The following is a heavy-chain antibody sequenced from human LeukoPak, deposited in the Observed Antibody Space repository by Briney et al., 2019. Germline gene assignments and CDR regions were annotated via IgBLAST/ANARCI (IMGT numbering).Heavy chain of an antibody. CDR1: GYTFTGYY. CDR2: INPNSGGT. Sequence: VASVKVSCKASGYTFTGYYMHWVRQAPGQGLEWMGWINPNSGGTNYAQKFQGRVTMTRDTSITTAYMELSRLRSDDTAVYYCARQDRVSPSFSNNWFDPWGQGTLVTVSS. CDR3: ARQDRVSPSFSNNWFDP. J-gene: IGHJ5*02. V-gene: IGHV1-2*02. D-gene: IGHD2-2*01.